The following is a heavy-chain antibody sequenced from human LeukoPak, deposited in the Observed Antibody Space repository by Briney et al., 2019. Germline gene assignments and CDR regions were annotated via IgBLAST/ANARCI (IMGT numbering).Heavy chain of an antibody. D-gene: IGHD1-26*01. V-gene: IGHV3-23*01. Sequence: GGSLRLSCAASGFTFSSYAMSWVRQAPGKGLEWVSAISGSGSSTYYADSVKGRFTTSRDNSKNTLYLQMNSLRAEDTAVYYCAKAWELLSSSWFDPWGQGTLVTVSS. J-gene: IGHJ5*02. CDR3: AKAWELLSSSWFDP. CDR2: ISGSGSST. CDR1: GFTFSSYA.